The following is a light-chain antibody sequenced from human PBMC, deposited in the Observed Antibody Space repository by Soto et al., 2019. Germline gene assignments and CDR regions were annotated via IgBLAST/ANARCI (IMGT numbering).Light chain of an antibody. CDR2: GAS. CDR3: QQAHSSPWT. V-gene: IGKV1-12*01. J-gene: IGKJ1*01. Sequence: DIQMTQSPSSVSASVGDRVTITCRASQDISLWLGWYQQKPGTAPKLLIYGASTLQSGVPSRFSGSGSGTDFTLTISSLQPDDSAIYFCQQAHSSPWTFGQGTEVQIK. CDR1: QDISLW.